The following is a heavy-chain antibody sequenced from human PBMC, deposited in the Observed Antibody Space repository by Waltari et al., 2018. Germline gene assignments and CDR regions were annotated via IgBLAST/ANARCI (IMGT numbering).Heavy chain of an antibody. Sequence: QVQLQESGPGLVKPSETLSLTCTVSGGSISSYYWSWIRQPPGQGLEWIGYIYYSGSTNDKPSLKSRGTRSVDTSKNQFSLKLSSVTAADTAVYYCAREGYCSGGSCYSPGYYYGMDVWGQGTTVTVSS. CDR3: AREGYCSGGSCYSPGYYYGMDV. D-gene: IGHD2-15*01. V-gene: IGHV4-59*01. CDR2: IYYSGST. CDR1: GGSISSYY. J-gene: IGHJ6*02.